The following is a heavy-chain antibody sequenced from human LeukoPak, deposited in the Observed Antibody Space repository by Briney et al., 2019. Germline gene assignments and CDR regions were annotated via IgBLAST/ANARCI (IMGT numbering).Heavy chain of an antibody. CDR1: GGSISRGDYY. CDR2: IYYSGRT. V-gene: IGHV4-30-4*08. J-gene: IGHJ6*03. CDR3: ARDQLRLFSSTRDYYYYYMDV. Sequence: SHTLSLTCTVSGGSISRGDYYWSSIPQPPGKGLERIGYIYYSGRTSYNPSLKSRVTISVDTSKNQFSLKLSSVTAADTAVYYCARDQLRLFSSTRDYYYYYMDVWGKGTTVTVSS. D-gene: IGHD2-2*01.